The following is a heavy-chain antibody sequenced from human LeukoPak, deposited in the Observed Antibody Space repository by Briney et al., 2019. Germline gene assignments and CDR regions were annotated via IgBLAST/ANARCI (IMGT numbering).Heavy chain of an antibody. CDR1: GFTFSSYA. Sequence: GGSLRLSCAASGFTFSSYAMSWVRQAPGKGLEWVAFIRYDGSNKYYADSVKGRFTISRDNSKNTLYLQMNSLRAEDTAVYYCAKDNGRFSLGAGNAFDIWGQGTMVTVSS. CDR3: AKDNGRFSLGAGNAFDI. V-gene: IGHV3-30*02. J-gene: IGHJ3*02. CDR2: IRYDGSNK. D-gene: IGHD1-26*01.